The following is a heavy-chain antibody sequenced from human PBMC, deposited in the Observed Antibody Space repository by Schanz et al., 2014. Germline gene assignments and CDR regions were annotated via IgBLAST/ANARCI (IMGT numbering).Heavy chain of an antibody. D-gene: IGHD2-15*01. Sequence: QVQLLQFGGGVVQPGRSLRLSCAASGFTFSSYAMHWIRQAPGKGLEWVSYISGTTTYTNYADSVKGRFTISRDNSKNTLYLQMNSLRAEDTAVYYCARDRGYCSGGSCLTFDYWGQGTLVTVSS. CDR1: GFTFSSYA. CDR2: ISGTTTYT. V-gene: IGHV3-11*05. CDR3: ARDRGYCSGGSCLTFDY. J-gene: IGHJ4*02.